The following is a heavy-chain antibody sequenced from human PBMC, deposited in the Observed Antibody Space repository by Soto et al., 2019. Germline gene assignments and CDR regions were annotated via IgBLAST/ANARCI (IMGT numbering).Heavy chain of an antibody. V-gene: IGHV4-59*01. CDR1: GGSISSYY. Sequence: SETLSLTCTVSGGSISSYYWSWIRQPPGKGLEWIGYIYYSGSTNYNPSLKSRVTISVDTSKNQFSLKLSSVTAADTAVYYCARHQPDCISTSCYTNFDYWGQGTLVTVS. CDR3: ARHQPDCISTSCYTNFDY. D-gene: IGHD2-2*02. CDR2: IYYSGST. J-gene: IGHJ4*02.